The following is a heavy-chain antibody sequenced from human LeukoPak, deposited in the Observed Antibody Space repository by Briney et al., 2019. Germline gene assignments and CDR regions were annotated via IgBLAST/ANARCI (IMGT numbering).Heavy chain of an antibody. CDR2: INTNTGNP. CDR1: GYTFTSYA. J-gene: IGHJ6*03. D-gene: IGHD3-9*01. CDR3: ARALAYYDILTGYYKNEYYYYYYMDV. Sequence: ASVKVSCKASGYTFTSYAMNWVRQAPGQGLEWMGWINTNTGNPTHAQGFTGRFVFSLDTSVSTAYLQISSLKAEDTAVYYCARALAYYDILTGYYKNEYYYYYYMDVWGKGTTVTVSS. V-gene: IGHV7-4-1*02.